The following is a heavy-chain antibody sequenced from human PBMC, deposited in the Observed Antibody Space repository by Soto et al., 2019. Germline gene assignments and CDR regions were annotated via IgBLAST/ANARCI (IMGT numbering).Heavy chain of an antibody. CDR1: GFNFSTYA. CDR3: AKVVFPYSYGYFFYY. V-gene: IGHV3-23*01. Sequence: EVQLLEFGGGLVQPGGSLRLSCAASGFNFSTYAMTWVRQAPGKGLEWVSAISASGGSTYYADSVKGRFTISTDNSKNTLYLQINSLRVDDTSVYYSAKVVFPYSYGYFFYYWGQGTLVTVSS. D-gene: IGHD5-18*01. CDR2: ISASGGST. J-gene: IGHJ4*02.